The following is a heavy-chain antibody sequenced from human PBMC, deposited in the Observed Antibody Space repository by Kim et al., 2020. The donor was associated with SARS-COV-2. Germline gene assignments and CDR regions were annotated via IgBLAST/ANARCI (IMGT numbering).Heavy chain of an antibody. CDR1: GFTFSSYA. V-gene: IGHV3-23*01. Sequence: GGSLRLSCAASGFTFSSYAMSWVRQAPGKGLEWVSAISGSGGSTYYADSVKGRFTISRDNSKNTLYLQMNSLRAEDTAVYYCAKEGKRVRGVPNYYYYGMDVWGQGTTVTVSS. J-gene: IGHJ6*02. CDR3: AKEGKRVRGVPNYYYYGMDV. CDR2: ISGSGGST. D-gene: IGHD3-10*01.